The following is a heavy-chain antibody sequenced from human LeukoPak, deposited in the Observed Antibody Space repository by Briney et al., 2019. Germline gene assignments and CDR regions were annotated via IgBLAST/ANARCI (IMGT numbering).Heavy chain of an antibody. J-gene: IGHJ5*02. CDR3: ARGVGPRGVDWFDP. CDR2: IYSGGST. V-gene: IGHV3-53*01. Sequence: GGSLRLSCAASGLTVSSNYMSWVRQAPGKGLEWVSVIYSGGSTYYADSVKGRFTISRANSKNTLYLQMNSLRAEDTAVYYCARGVGPRGVDWFDPWGQGTLVTVSS. CDR1: GLTVSSNY. D-gene: IGHD2-15*01.